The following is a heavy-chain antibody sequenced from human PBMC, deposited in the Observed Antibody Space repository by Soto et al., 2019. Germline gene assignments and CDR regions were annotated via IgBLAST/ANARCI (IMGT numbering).Heavy chain of an antibody. Sequence: PSETLSLTCAVSGASISIGTYYWSCVRQFPGKGLEWIGYIYYNERPYYNPPLESRGPISIDPSKNRLSLRLNPLTAAATAVYYCARVPIGMSGTCYFDYWGQVALVTVSS. V-gene: IGHV4-31*11. D-gene: IGHD1-26*01. CDR3: ARVPIGMSGTCYFDY. J-gene: IGHJ4*02. CDR2: IYYNERP. CDR1: GASISIGTYY.